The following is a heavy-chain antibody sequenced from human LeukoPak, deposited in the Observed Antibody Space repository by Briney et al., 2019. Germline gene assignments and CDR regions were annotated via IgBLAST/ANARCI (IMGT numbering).Heavy chain of an antibody. D-gene: IGHD4-17*01. Sequence: GGSLRLSCAASGFTFSSYWMSWVRQAPGKGLEWVANIKQDGSEKYYVDSVKGRFTISRDNAKNSLYLQMNSLRAEDTAVNYCARNDYGDYLYYYYGMDVWGQGTTVTVSS. V-gene: IGHV3-7*01. J-gene: IGHJ6*02. CDR1: GFTFSSYW. CDR3: ARNDYGDYLYYYYGMDV. CDR2: IKQDGSEK.